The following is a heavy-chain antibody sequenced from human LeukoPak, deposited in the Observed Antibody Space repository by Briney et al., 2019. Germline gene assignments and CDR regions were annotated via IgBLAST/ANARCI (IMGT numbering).Heavy chain of an antibody. D-gene: IGHD1-26*01. CDR1: GFTFSSHW. Sequence: GGSLRLSCAASGFTFSSHWMSWVRRAPGKGPEWVANIKQDATEIYYVDSVKGRFTISRDNAKNSLYLQMNSLRDEDTAVYYCARDKVVGATFFDYWGQGTLVTVSS. J-gene: IGHJ4*02. V-gene: IGHV3-7*01. CDR2: IKQDATEI. CDR3: ARDKVVGATFFDY.